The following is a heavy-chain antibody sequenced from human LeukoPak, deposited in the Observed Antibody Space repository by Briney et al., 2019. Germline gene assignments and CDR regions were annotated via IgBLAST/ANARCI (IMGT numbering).Heavy chain of an antibody. CDR3: ARGPYSYDSSAAFDI. CDR1: GFTFSSYA. D-gene: IGHD3-22*01. J-gene: IGHJ3*02. V-gene: IGHV4-38-2*01. Sequence: GSLRLSCAASGFTFSSYAMHWVRQPPGKGLEWIGNIFYSGSTYYSPSLKSRGTISLDTSRNQFSLKLSSVTAADTAVYFCARGPYSYDSSAAFDIWGQGTMVTVSS. CDR2: IFYSGST.